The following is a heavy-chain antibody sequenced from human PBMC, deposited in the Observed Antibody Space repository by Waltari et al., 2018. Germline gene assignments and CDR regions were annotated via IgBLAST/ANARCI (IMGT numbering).Heavy chain of an antibody. D-gene: IGHD2-2*01. CDR3: AREGTYCSSTSCKGWFDP. Sequence: QVQLQESGPGLVKPSETLSLTCTVSGGSISSYYWSWIRPPAGKGLEWIGRIYTSGSTNYNPSLKSRVTMSVDTSKNQFSLKLSSVTAADTAVYYCAREGTYCSSTSCKGWFDPWGQGTLVTVSS. CDR2: IYTSGST. J-gene: IGHJ5*02. V-gene: IGHV4-4*07. CDR1: GGSISSYY.